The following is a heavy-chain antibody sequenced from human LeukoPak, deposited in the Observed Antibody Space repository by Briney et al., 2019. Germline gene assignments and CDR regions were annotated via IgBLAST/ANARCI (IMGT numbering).Heavy chain of an antibody. J-gene: IGHJ3*02. CDR3: ARIVGATLADAFDI. CDR2: IYTSGST. Sequence: PSETLSLTCTVSGGSISSYYWSWIRQPAGKGLEWIGRIYTSGSTNYNPSLKSRVTMSVDTSKNQFSLKLSSVTAADTALYHCARIVGATLADAFDIWGQGTMVTVSS. CDR1: GGSISSYY. D-gene: IGHD1-26*01. V-gene: IGHV4-4*07.